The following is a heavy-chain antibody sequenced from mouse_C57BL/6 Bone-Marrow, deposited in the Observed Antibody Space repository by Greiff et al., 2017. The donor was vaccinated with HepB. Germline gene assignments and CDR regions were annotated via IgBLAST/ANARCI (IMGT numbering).Heavy chain of an antibody. CDR2: IYPGSGNT. Sequence: ESGAELVRPGASVKLSCKASGYTFTDYYINWVKQRPGQGLEWIARIYPGSGNTYYNEKFKGKATLTAEKSSSTAYMQLSSLTSEDSAVYFCARSTTVVPHWYFDVWGTGTTVTVSS. J-gene: IGHJ1*03. CDR3: ARSTTVVPHWYFDV. D-gene: IGHD1-1*01. V-gene: IGHV1-76*01. CDR1: GYTFTDYY.